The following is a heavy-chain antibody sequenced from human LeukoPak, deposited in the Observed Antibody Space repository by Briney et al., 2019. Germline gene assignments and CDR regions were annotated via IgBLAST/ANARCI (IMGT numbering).Heavy chain of an antibody. CDR1: GGSISTYY. CDR3: ARTEIAATLYFDY. CDR2: IYYSGSN. J-gene: IGHJ4*02. D-gene: IGHD2-15*01. Sequence: SETLSLTCTVSGGSISTYYWSWIRQPPGKGLEWVAYIYYSGSNNYNPSLKSRVTISEDTSKNQFSLKLSSVTAADTAVYYCARTEIAATLYFDYWGQGTLVTVSS. V-gene: IGHV4-59*01.